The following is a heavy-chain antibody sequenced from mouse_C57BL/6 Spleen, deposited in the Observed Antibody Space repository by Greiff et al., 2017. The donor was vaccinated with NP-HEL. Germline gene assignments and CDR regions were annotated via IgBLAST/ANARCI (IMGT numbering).Heavy chain of an antibody. CDR2: INPYNGGT. V-gene: IGHV1-19*01. J-gene: IGHJ2*01. CDR1: GYTFTDYY. Sequence: VQLQQSGPVLVKPGASVKMSCKASGYTFTDYYMNWVKQSHGKSLEWIGVINPYNGGTSYNQKFKGKATLTVDKSSSTAYMELNSLTSEDSAVYYCARRITTVAYYFDYWGQGTTLTVSS. D-gene: IGHD1-1*01. CDR3: ARRITTVAYYFDY.